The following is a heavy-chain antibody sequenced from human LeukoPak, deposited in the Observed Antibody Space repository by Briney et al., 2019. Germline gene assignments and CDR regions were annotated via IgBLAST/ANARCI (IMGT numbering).Heavy chain of an antibody. CDR1: GFTFSSYG. CDR3: TRDDVDTAMYFDY. Sequence: GGSLRLSCAASGFTFSSYGMQWVRQAPGKGLEWVGFIRSKAYGGTTEYAASVKGRFTISRDDSKSIAYLQMNSLKTEDTAVYYCTRDDVDTAMYFDYWGQGTLVTVSS. D-gene: IGHD5-18*01. J-gene: IGHJ4*02. CDR2: IRSKAYGGTT. V-gene: IGHV3-49*04.